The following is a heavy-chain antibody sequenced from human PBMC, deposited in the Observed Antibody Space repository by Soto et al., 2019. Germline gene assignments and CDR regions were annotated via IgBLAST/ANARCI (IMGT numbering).Heavy chain of an antibody. Sequence: QLRLQESGPGLVKPSETLSLTCTVSGGSISSSSYYWGWLRQPPGKGLEWIGSIYYSGSTYYNPSLKSRVTISVDTSRNQCSLKLSSVTAADTAVYYCARHQTVTSSGFDYWGQGPLVTVSS. D-gene: IGHD4-17*01. CDR2: IYYSGST. V-gene: IGHV4-39*01. CDR3: ARHQTVTSSGFDY. CDR1: GGSISSSSYY. J-gene: IGHJ4*02.